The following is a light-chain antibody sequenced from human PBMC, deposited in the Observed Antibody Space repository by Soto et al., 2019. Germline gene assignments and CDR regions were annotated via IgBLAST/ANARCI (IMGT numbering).Light chain of an antibody. CDR3: QHTFNSPPWT. J-gene: IGKJ1*01. V-gene: IGKV1-5*01. Sequence: DIQMTQSPSSLSASVGDRVTFTCRASQSISSWLAWYQHRPGEGPKLLIHDASSLESGVPSRFSGSGSATDFTLTISSLQSEDFASYFCQHTFNSPPWTFGQGTKVDIK. CDR1: QSISSW. CDR2: DAS.